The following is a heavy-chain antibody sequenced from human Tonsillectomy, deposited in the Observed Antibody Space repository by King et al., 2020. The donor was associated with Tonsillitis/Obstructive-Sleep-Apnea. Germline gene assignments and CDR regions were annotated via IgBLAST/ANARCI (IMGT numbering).Heavy chain of an antibody. J-gene: IGHJ4*02. Sequence: LTLKESGPTLVKPTQTLTLTCTFSGFSLSTSGVGVGWIRQPPGKALEWLALIYWDDDKRYSPSLKSRVTITKDTSKNQVDLTMTNMDPVDTATYYCAHRLAPDSGYDLYFDYWGQGTLVTVSS. V-gene: IGHV2-5*02. CDR2: IYWDDDK. D-gene: IGHD5-12*01. CDR3: AHRLAPDSGYDLYFDY. CDR1: GFSLSTSGVG.